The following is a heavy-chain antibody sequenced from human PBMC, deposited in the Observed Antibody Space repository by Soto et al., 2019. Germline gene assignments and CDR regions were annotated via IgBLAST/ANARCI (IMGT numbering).Heavy chain of an antibody. J-gene: IGHJ6*02. CDR3: AKDAGNLGYCSSGSCSDYYYATDV. V-gene: IGHV3-23*01. Sequence: EVQLLESGGGLVQPGGSLRLSCGASGFTFPTYAMNWVRQAPGKGLEWVSAISGSGGIIYYADSVKGRFTISRDNSKNTLYLQMNNLSDDDSAVYYCAKDAGNLGYCSSGSCSDYYYATDVWGQGTTVTVSS. D-gene: IGHD2-15*01. CDR1: GFTFPTYA. CDR2: ISGSGGII.